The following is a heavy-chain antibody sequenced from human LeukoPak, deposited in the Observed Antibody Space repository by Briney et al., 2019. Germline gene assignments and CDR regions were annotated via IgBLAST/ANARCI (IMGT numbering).Heavy chain of an antibody. V-gene: IGHV3-23*01. D-gene: IGHD3-22*01. Sequence: GGSLRLSCAASGFTFSSYAMSWVRQAPGKGVEWVSAISGSGGSTYYADSVKGRFTISRDNSKNTLYLQMNSLRAEDTAVYYCAKDLLRGYSTNNDYWGQGTLVTVSS. CDR3: AKDLLRGYSTNNDY. CDR1: GFTFSSYA. CDR2: ISGSGGST. J-gene: IGHJ4*02.